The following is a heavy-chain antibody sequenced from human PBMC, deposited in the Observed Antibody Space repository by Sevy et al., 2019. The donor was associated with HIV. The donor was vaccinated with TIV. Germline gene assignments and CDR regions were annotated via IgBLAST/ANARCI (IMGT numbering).Heavy chain of an antibody. CDR3: ARETLSGYNL. CDR2: IYSGGNT. D-gene: IGHD5-12*01. CDR1: GFSVSTNY. Sequence: GGCLRLSCAASGFSVSTNYMSWVRQAPGKGLEWVSAIYSGGNTYYADSVKGRFTIPRDNSKNTVYLQINSLRAEDTAVYNCARETLSGYNLWGQGTRVTVSS. J-gene: IGHJ4*02. V-gene: IGHV3-53*01.